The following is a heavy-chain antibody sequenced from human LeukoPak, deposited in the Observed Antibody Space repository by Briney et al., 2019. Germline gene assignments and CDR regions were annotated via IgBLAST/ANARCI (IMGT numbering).Heavy chain of an antibody. J-gene: IGHJ4*02. CDR1: GFTFSHFG. CDR3: AKDAQRGFDYSNSLEY. V-gene: IGHV3-33*06. Sequence: GGSLRLSCAASGFTFSHFGFHWVRQAPGKGLEWVAVIWSDGTNKYYGDSVKGRFIIQRDDSQKTVYLQINRLRAEDTAIYYCAKDAQRGFDYSNSLEYWGQGSLVTVSS. CDR2: IWSDGTNK. D-gene: IGHD4-11*01.